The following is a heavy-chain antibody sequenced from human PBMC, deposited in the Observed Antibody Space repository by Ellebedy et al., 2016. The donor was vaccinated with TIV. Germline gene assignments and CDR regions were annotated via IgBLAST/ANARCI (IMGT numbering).Heavy chain of an antibody. D-gene: IGHD3-9*01. J-gene: IGHJ4*03. Sequence: AASVKVSCKASGYSFSSYGIHWVRQAPGQRLEWMGWINAGHGNTEYSQMFRDRVTISRDTPASTAYLELSSLRFEDTAVYYCARDPEYYDVLTGYSRAFDFWGQGTLVTVSS. CDR3: ARDPEYYDVLTGYSRAFDF. CDR2: INAGHGNT. V-gene: IGHV1-3*01. CDR1: GYSFSSYG.